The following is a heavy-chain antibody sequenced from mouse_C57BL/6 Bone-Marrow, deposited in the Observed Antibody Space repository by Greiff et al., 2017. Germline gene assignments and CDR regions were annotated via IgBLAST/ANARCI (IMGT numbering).Heavy chain of an antibody. CDR2: IDPSDSYT. V-gene: IGHV1-50*01. CDR3: ARRDYGGY. Sequence: QVQLQQPGAELVKPGASVKLSCKASGYTFTSYWMQWVKQRPGQGLEWIGEIDPSDSYTNYNQKFKDKATLTVDTSSSTAYMQLSSLTSEDSAVYYCARRDYGGYWGQGTTLTVSS. D-gene: IGHD1-2*01. CDR1: GYTFTSYW. J-gene: IGHJ2*01.